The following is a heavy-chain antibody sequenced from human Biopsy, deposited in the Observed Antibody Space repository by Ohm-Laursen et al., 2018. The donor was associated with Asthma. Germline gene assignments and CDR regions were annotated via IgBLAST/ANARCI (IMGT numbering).Heavy chain of an antibody. Sequence: SETLSLTCAVSGASINSGGFSWNWIRQPPREGLGLISFLFHRGTPSYNPSLKSRVTISVDRSQRQFSLKVNSVTAADTAVYYCARMNTLIQAANYFSYAMDVWGQGTTVTVSS. CDR2: LFHRGTP. J-gene: IGHJ6*02. V-gene: IGHV4-30-2*01. CDR3: ARMNTLIQAANYFSYAMDV. CDR1: GASINSGGFS. D-gene: IGHD3-9*01.